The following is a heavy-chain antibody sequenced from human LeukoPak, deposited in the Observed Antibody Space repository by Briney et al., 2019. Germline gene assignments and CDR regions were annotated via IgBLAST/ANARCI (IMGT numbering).Heavy chain of an antibody. J-gene: IGHJ3*02. CDR3: AREGLGALWDI. Sequence: AGGSLRLSCTASGFTFSSYWMGWVRQAPGKGLEWVAHIKQDESERYYVNSAKGRFTISRDNAKKSLFLQMNSLRVEDTAMYFCAREGLGALWDIWGRGTMVTASS. CDR1: GFTFSSYW. D-gene: IGHD1-26*01. V-gene: IGHV3-7*03. CDR2: IKQDESER.